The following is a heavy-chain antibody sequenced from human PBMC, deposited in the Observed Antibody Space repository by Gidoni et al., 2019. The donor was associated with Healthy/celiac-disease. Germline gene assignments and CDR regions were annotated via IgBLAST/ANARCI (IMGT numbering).Heavy chain of an antibody. Sequence: EVQLLESGGGLVQPGGSLRLSCAASGFTFSSYAMSWVRQAPGKGLGWVSASSGSGGSTYYADSVKGRFTISRDNSKNTLYLQMNSLRAEDTAVYYCAKRPYYYGSGSSVGTNYFDYWGQGTLVTVSS. CDR1: GFTFSSYA. V-gene: IGHV3-23*01. J-gene: IGHJ4*02. CDR2: SSGSGGST. D-gene: IGHD3-10*01. CDR3: AKRPYYYGSGSSVGTNYFDY.